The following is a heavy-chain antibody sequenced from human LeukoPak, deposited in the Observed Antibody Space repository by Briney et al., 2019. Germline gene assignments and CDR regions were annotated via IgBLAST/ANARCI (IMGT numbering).Heavy chain of an antibody. CDR2: ISGTDGST. V-gene: IGHV3-23*01. J-gene: IGHJ4*02. CDR3: AKDYKEAFVVVPAAIFDY. Sequence: GGSLRLSCAASGFTFSSYAMSWVRRAPGKGLDWVSGISGTDGSTYYADSVKGRFTISRDNSRNTLYLQMNSLRAEDTAVYYCAKDYKEAFVVVPAAIFDYWGQGTLVTVSS. D-gene: IGHD2-2*01. CDR1: GFTFSSYA.